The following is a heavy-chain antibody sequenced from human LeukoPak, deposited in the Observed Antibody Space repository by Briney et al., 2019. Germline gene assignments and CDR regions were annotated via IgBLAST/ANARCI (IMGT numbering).Heavy chain of an antibody. J-gene: IGHJ3*02. CDR3: ASPSKGIVGAPRPHDAFDI. Sequence: GASVKVSCKASGYTFTSYYMHWVRQAPGQGLEWMGIINPSGGSTSYPQKFQGRVTMTRDTSTSTIYMELSSLRSEDTAVYYCASPSKGIVGAPRPHDAFDIWGQGTMVTVSS. CDR2: INPSGGST. D-gene: IGHD1-26*01. V-gene: IGHV1-46*01. CDR1: GYTFTSYY.